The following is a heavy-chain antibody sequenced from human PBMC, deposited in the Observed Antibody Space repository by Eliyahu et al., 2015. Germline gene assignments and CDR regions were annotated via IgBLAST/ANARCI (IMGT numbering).Heavy chain of an antibody. Sequence: QVQLQESGPGLVKPSETLSLTCTVSGXXIXSYYWSWIRQPPGKGLEWIGYIYYSGSTNHNPPLKSRVTISVDTSKNQFSLKLSSVTAADTAVYYCARDSEIAAAGEYFQHWGQGTLVTVSS. CDR2: IYYSGST. CDR3: ARDSEIAAAGEYFQH. D-gene: IGHD6-13*01. CDR1: GXXIXSYY. J-gene: IGHJ1*01. V-gene: IGHV4-59*01.